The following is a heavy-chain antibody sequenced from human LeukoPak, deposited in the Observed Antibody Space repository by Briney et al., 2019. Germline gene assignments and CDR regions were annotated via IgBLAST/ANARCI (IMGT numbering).Heavy chain of an antibody. Sequence: GGSLRLSCEASGFTFSNYVMTWVRPAPQKGLEWVSSITAGGDVTYYAESVRGRFTISRDNSKNTLYLYMDSLRAEDTAIYYCAKDHTWESTPRYFDYWGQGTLVTVSS. J-gene: IGHJ4*02. V-gene: IGHV3-23*01. CDR2: ITAGGDVT. CDR3: AKDHTWESTPRYFDY. CDR1: GFTFSNYV. D-gene: IGHD1-26*01.